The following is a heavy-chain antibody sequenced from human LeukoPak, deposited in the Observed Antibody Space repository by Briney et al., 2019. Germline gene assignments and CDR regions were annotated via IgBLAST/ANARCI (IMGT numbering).Heavy chain of an antibody. V-gene: IGHV3-48*01. Sequence: PGGSLRLSCAATGSTLSSYSMNWVRQAPGKGLEWVSHISISGSTIHYADSVRGRFTISRDSAKNSLYLQMNSLRADDTAVYCCSTAKFDYWGQGTLLTVSS. CDR3: STAKFDY. CDR1: GSTLSSYS. J-gene: IGHJ4*02. CDR2: ISISGSTI.